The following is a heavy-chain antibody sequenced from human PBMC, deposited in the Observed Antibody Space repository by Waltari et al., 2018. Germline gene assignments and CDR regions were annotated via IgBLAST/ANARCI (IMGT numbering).Heavy chain of an antibody. CDR1: GGPLNIYY. V-gene: IGHV4-59*08. CDR2: VYYTGNT. J-gene: IGHJ4*02. CDR3: ARGMSSVWYGPFDY. Sequence: QVQLQESGPGLVKPSETLSLTCTVSGGPLNIYYWSWIRQPPGKGLEWIGYVYYTGNTIYNPSLGSRVTLSADTSKNQVSLRLRSVTAADTAVYYCARGMSSVWYGPFDYWGQGTLVTVSS. D-gene: IGHD6-19*01.